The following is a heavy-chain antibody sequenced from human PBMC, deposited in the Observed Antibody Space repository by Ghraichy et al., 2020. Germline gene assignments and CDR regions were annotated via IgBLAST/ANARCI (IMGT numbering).Heavy chain of an antibody. CDR3: ARLPRAAADLYYYYGMDV. V-gene: IGHV3-53*04. D-gene: IGHD6-13*01. Sequence: GGSLRLSCAASGFTVSSNYMSWVRQAPGKGLEWVSVIYSGGSTYYADSVKGRFTISRHNSKNTLYLQMNSLRAEDTAVYYCARLPRAAADLYYYYGMDVWGQGTTVTVSS. J-gene: IGHJ6*02. CDR1: GFTVSSNY. CDR2: IYSGGST.